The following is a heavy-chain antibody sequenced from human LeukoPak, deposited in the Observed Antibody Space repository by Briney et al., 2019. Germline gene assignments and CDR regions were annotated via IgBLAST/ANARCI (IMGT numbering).Heavy chain of an antibody. CDR1: GYTFTSYA. D-gene: IGHD3-22*01. V-gene: IGHV7-4-1*02. CDR3: ARTSAVPYYYDSSGYTDFDY. CDR2: INTNTGNP. Sequence: ASVKVSCKASGYTFTSYAMNWVRQAPGQGLEWMGWINTNTGNPTYAQGFTGRFVFSLDTSVSTAYLQISSLKAEDTAVYYCARTSAVPYYYDSSGYTDFDYWGQGTLVTVSS. J-gene: IGHJ4*02.